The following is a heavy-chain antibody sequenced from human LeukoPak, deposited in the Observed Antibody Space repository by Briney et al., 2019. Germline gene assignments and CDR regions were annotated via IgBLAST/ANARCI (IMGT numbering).Heavy chain of an antibody. J-gene: IGHJ6*03. CDR1: GYSFTSYW. D-gene: IGHD3-10*01. CDR2: IYPGDSDT. Sequence: GASLKISCKGSGYSFTSYWIGWVRPMPGKGLEWMGIIYPGDSDTRYSPSFQGQVTISADKSISTAYLQWSSLKASDTAMYYCARGTHRDYYYYYMDVWGKGTTVTVSS. V-gene: IGHV5-51*01. CDR3: ARGTHRDYYYYYMDV.